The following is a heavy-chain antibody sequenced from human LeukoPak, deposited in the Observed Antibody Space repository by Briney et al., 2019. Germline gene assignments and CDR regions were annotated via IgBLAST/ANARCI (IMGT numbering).Heavy chain of an antibody. CDR2: INPNSGGT. Sequence: ASVKVSCKASGYTFTGYYMHWVRQAPGQGLEWMGWINPNSGGTNYAQKLQGRVTMTRDTSISTAYMELSRLRSDDTAVYYCARSPPIAAAASVGWFDPWGQGTLVTVSS. CDR3: ARSPPIAAAASVGWFDP. D-gene: IGHD6-13*01. CDR1: GYTFTGYY. V-gene: IGHV1-2*02. J-gene: IGHJ5*02.